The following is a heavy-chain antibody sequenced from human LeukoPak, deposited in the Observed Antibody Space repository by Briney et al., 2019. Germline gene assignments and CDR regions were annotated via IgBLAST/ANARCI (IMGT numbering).Heavy chain of an antibody. CDR2: ISGSGGST. J-gene: IGHJ4*02. CDR3: AKVGYGGVQLWLDY. CDR1: GFTFSSYA. Sequence: GGSLRLSCAASGFTFSSYAMSCVRQAPGKGLEWVSAISGSGGSTYYADSVKGRFTISRDNSKNTLYLQMNSLRAEDTAVYYCAKVGYGGVQLWLDYWGQGTLVTVSS. V-gene: IGHV3-23*01. D-gene: IGHD5-18*01.